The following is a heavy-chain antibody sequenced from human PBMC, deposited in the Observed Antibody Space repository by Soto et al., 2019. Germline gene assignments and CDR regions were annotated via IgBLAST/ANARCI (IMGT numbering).Heavy chain of an antibody. CDR1: GYTFTSYA. V-gene: IGHV1-3*01. CDR2: INAGNGNT. CDR3: ARTVGYYYGMDV. Sequence: QVQLVQSGAEVKKPGASVKVSCKASGYTFTSYAMHWVRQAPGQRLEWMGWINAGNGNTKYSQKFQGRVTITRDTYASTAYRELSSRRSEDTAVYYCARTVGYYYGMDVWGQGTTITVSS. J-gene: IGHJ6*02. D-gene: IGHD4-17*01.